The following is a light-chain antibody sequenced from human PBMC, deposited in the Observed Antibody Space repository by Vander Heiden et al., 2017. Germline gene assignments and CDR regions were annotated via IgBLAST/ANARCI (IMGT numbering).Light chain of an antibody. Sequence: DIQFPQSPSSLSASVGDRVTITCRASQSISSYLNWYQQKPGKAPKLLIYAASSLQSGVPSRFSGSGSGTDFTLTISSLQPEDFATYYCQQSYSTPFTFGPGTKVDIK. CDR2: AAS. J-gene: IGKJ3*01. CDR1: QSISSY. CDR3: QQSYSTPFT. V-gene: IGKV1-39*01.